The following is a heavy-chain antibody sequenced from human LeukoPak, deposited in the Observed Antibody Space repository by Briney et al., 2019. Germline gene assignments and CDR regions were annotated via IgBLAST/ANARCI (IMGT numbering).Heavy chain of an antibody. CDR2: INPNSGGT. CDR3: ARINTDSRSYYDY. D-gene: IGHD3-22*01. J-gene: IGHJ4*02. V-gene: IGHV1-2*02. Sequence: GASVKVSCKSSGYTFTGYYMRWVRQAPGQGLEWMGWINPNSGGTNYAQKFQGRVTMTRDTSISTAYMELSRLRSDDTAVYYCARINTDSRSYYDYWGQGTLVTVSS. CDR1: GYTFTGYY.